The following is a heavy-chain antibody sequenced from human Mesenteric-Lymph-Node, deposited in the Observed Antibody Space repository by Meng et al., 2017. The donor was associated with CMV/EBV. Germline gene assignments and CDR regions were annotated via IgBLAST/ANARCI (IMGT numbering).Heavy chain of an antibody. V-gene: IGHV4-59*01. CDR3: ARDSIVAATTWFDP. CDR2: IYYSGST. D-gene: IGHD1-26*01. J-gene: IGHJ5*02. CDR1: GGSIISYY. Sequence: SETLSLTCTVSGGSIISYYWSWIRQPPGKGLEWIGYIYYSGSTDYNPSLKSRVTISRDTSKNQFSLKLSSVTAADTAIYYCARDSIVAATTWFDPWGQGTLVTVSS.